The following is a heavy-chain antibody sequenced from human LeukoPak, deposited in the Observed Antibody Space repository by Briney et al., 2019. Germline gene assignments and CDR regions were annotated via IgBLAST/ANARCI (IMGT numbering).Heavy chain of an antibody. V-gene: IGHV6-1*01. CDR1: GDSVSSKSAS. D-gene: IGHD5/OR15-5a*01. Sequence: SQTLTLTCAISGDSVSSKSASWNWIRQSPSRGLEWLGRTYYRSKWNNDYAVSVKSRITINPDTSKNQFSLQQNSVTPEDTAVYYCARGSTFDIWGQGTMVTVSS. CDR3: ARGSTFDI. J-gene: IGHJ3*02. CDR2: TYYRSKWNN.